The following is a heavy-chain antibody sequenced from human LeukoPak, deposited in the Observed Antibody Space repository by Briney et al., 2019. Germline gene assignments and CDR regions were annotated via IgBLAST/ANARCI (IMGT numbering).Heavy chain of an antibody. CDR3: AKESYYDILTGYLS. V-gene: IGHV3-23*01. Sequence: GESLKISCAASGFTFSSYAMSWVRQAPGKGLKWVSAISGSGGSTYYADSVKGRFTISRDNSKNTLYLQMNSLRAEDTAVYYCAKESYYDILTGYLSWGQGTLVTVSS. CDR2: ISGSGGST. CDR1: GFTFSSYA. J-gene: IGHJ4*02. D-gene: IGHD3-9*01.